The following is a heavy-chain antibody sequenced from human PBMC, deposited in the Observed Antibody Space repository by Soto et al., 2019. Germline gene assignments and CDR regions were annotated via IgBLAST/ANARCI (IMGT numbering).Heavy chain of an antibody. V-gene: IGHV4-61*01. CDR3: ARVPLRYSSSHNFDS. D-gene: IGHD6-19*01. Sequence: KTSETLSLTCSVSGASVSSGSFYWSWIRQPPGKGLEWIGFIYNNETFNYSPSLRSRVTLSVDTSKHQFSLKLSSVTAADTAVYYCARVPLRYSSSHNFDSWGQGALVTVSS. CDR2: IYNNETF. J-gene: IGHJ4*02. CDR1: GASVSSGSFY.